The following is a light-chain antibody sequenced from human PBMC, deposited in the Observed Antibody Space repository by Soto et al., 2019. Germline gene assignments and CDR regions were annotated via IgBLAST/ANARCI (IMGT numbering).Light chain of an antibody. CDR3: QQRSDWPFT. J-gene: IGKJ5*01. V-gene: IGKV3D-20*02. CDR2: GGS. CDR1: QSVSSNH. Sequence: VLSQSPGTLSLTPGERATLSCRASQSVSSNHLAWYQQKPGQAPRLLIYGGSSRATGIPVRFSGSGSGTDFTLTISSLEPEDFAVYYCQQRSDWPFTFGQGTLLEIK.